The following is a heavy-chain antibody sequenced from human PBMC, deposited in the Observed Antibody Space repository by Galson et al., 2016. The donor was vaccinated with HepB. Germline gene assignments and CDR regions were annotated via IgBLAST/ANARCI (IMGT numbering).Heavy chain of an antibody. CDR2: LSYNGLNQ. Sequence: SLRLSCAASGFVLSNYGMHWVRQAPGKGLEWVAGLSYNGLNQHYPDSLMGRFTVSRDNSKSIMYLQMDSLRPDDTAVYYCTKQVAEGGLGDTWGQGTVVTVSS. V-gene: IGHV3-30*18. CDR3: TKQVAEGGLGDT. D-gene: IGHD2-15*01. J-gene: IGHJ5*02. CDR1: GFVLSNYG.